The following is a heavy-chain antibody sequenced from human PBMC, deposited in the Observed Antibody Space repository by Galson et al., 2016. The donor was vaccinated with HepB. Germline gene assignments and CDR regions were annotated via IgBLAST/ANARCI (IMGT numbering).Heavy chain of an antibody. CDR2: IGGNGSPT. D-gene: IGHD3-10*01. CDR1: RVSLCDEA. CDR3: ARGGGHGFFDY. J-gene: IGHJ4*02. Sequence: SLRLSCEDSRVSLCDEAVKRVRQAPGGGLEWVAAIGGNGSPTYYADSVRGRFSISRDNSKNTLYLQMNSLRAEDTALYYCARGGGHGFFDYWGQGTQVTVSS. V-gene: IGHV3-23*01.